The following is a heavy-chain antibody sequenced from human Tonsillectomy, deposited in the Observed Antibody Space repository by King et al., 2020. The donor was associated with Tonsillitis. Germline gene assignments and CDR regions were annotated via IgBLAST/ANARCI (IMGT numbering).Heavy chain of an antibody. CDR3: ARAPMTYNWSDGAFDI. CDR2: INSDGRTT. CDR1: GFTFSSYW. V-gene: IGHV3-74*01. D-gene: IGHD1-1*01. J-gene: IGHJ3*02. Sequence: VQLVESGGGLVQPGGSLRLSCAASGFTFSSYWMHWVRQAPGKGREWVSRINSDGRTTSYADSAKGRFIISRDNAKNTLYLQMKTLRAEDTAVYYCARAPMTYNWSDGAFDIWGQGTMVTVSS.